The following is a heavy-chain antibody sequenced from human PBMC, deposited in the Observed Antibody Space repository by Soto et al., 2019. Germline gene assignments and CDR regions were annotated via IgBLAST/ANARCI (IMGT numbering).Heavy chain of an antibody. J-gene: IGHJ5*02. Sequence: LSLTCSVSGGSLSSIDYFWSWIRQPPGKGLEWIGFIYHTGTTYYNPSLRSRVTISIDTSKSQFSMKLNSVTAADTAVYYCARVMAAMQNWLDPWGQGTLVTVSS. D-gene: IGHD2-2*01. CDR3: ARVMAAMQNWLDP. V-gene: IGHV4-30-4*01. CDR1: GGSLSSIDYF. CDR2: IYHTGTT.